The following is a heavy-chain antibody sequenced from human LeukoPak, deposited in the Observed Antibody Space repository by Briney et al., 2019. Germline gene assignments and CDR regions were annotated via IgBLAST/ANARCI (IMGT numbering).Heavy chain of an antibody. CDR3: ARDGLQTRYSWNDEGRKNWFDP. V-gene: IGHV1-46*01. CDR2: INPSDGSK. D-gene: IGHD1-1*01. Sequence: ASVKVSCKASGVTFSSYYMQWVRQAPGKGLEWVGIINPSDGSKKYAQKFQGRVTMTGDTSTNTVYMELSSLRSEDTALYYCARDGLQTRYSWNDEGRKNWFDPWGQGTLVTVSS. CDR1: GVTFSSYY. J-gene: IGHJ5*02.